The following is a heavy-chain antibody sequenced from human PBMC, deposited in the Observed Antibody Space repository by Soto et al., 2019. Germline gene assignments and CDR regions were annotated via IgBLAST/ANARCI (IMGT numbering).Heavy chain of an antibody. Sequence: RLSCAASGFTFSSYAMHWVRQTPGKGLEWVAVISYDGSNKYYADSVKGRFTISRDISKTTLYLQMNSLRAEDTAVYNCARVYYGGNYNAWMDNWGQGTTVTVFS. V-gene: IGHV3-30-3*01. CDR3: ARVYYGGNYNAWMDN. J-gene: IGHJ6*02. CDR1: GFTFSSYA. D-gene: IGHD4-17*01. CDR2: ISYDGSNK.